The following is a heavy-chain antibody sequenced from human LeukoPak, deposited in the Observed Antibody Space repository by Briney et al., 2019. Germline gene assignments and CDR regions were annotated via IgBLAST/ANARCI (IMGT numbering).Heavy chain of an antibody. CDR3: ARAVGATPIDY. V-gene: IGHV4-59*01. D-gene: IGHD1-26*01. J-gene: IGHJ4*02. CDR2: IYYSGNT. CDR1: GGSISNYY. Sequence: SSETLSLTCSVSGGSISNYYWSWIRQPPGKGLEWIGYIYYSGNTNYNPSLKSRVTISVDTSKNQFSLKLSSVTAADTAVYYCARAVGATPIDYWGQGTLVTVSS.